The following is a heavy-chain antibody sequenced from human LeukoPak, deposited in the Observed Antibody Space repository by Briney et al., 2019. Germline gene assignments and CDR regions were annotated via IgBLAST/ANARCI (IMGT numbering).Heavy chain of an antibody. CDR3: ARIGSPRRTNYFDY. Sequence: SETLSLTCAVYGGSFSGYYWSWIRQPPGKGLEWIGEINHSGSTNYNPSLKSRVTISVDTSKNQFSLKLSSVTAADTAVYYCARIGSPRRTNYFDYWGQGTLVTVSS. J-gene: IGHJ4*02. V-gene: IGHV4-34*01. D-gene: IGHD3-10*01. CDR1: GGSFSGYY. CDR2: INHSGST.